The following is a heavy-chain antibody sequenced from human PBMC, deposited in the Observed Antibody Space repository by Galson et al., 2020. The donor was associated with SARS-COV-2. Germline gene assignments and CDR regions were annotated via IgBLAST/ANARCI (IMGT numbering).Heavy chain of an antibody. J-gene: IGHJ6*03. Sequence: GGSLRLSCAASGFSAGSGFSFSDYYMSWIRQAPGKGLEWVSFISSSGSNVEYADSVKGRFTISRDNAKSSLYLQMNSLRAEDTGVYYCASHPVYRARGVIRQYNYYLYGGGKGTRVAISS. D-gene: IGHD3-10*01. CDR3: ASHPVYRARGVIRQYNYYLYG. V-gene: IGHV3-11*04. CDR1: GFSAGSGFSFSDYY. CDR2: ISSSGSNV.